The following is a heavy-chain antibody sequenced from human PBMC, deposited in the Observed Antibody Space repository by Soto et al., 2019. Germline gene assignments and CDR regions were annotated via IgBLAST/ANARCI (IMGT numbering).Heavy chain of an antibody. CDR1: GGSISGGGYL. D-gene: IGHD2-2*01. CDR2: IYQSGEP. V-gene: IGHV4-30-2*01. J-gene: IGHJ4*01. CDR3: GRVLCITASCFLDY. Sequence: PSETLSLTCTVSGGSISGGGYLWSWIRQPPGKGLEWIGYIYQSGEPFYSPPLKSRVTISIDRSKNQFSLNLRSVTAADTAIYYCGRVLCITASCFLDYWGNGTLVTVSS.